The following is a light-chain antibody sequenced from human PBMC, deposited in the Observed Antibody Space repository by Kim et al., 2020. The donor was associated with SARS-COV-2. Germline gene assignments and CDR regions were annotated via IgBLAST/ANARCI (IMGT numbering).Light chain of an antibody. CDR3: QHYSRFPYT. Sequence: DIQMTQSPSTLSASVGDRVTITCRASESISNWLAWYQQKPGRPPRLLIYLASSLESWVPSRFSGSGSGTEFSLTITSLQPDDFATYYCQHYSRFPYTFGQGTKLEI. J-gene: IGKJ2*01. CDR2: LAS. CDR1: ESISNW. V-gene: IGKV1-5*03.